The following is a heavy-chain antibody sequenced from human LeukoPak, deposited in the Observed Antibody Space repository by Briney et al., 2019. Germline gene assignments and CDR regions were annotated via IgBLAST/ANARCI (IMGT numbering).Heavy chain of an antibody. Sequence: ASVKVSCKVSGYTLTELSMHWVRQAPGKGLEWMGGFDPEDGETIYAQKFQGRVTMTEDTSTDTAYMELSSLRSEDTAVYYCATPPTVTTPGYYYMDVWGKGTTVTVSS. CDR1: GYTLTELS. J-gene: IGHJ6*03. CDR2: FDPEDGET. V-gene: IGHV1-24*01. CDR3: ATPPTVTTPGYYYMDV. D-gene: IGHD4-11*01.